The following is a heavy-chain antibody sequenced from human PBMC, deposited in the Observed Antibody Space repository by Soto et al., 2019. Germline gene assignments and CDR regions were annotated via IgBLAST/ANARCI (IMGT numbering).Heavy chain of an antibody. CDR1: GFTFSSYS. CDR2: ISSSSSYI. Sequence: GGSLRLSCAASGFTFSSYSMNWVRQAPWKGLEWVSSISSSSSYIYYADSVKGRFTISRDNAKNSLYLQMNSLRAEDTAVYYCARDQRDDYSNWFDPWGQGTLVTVSS. J-gene: IGHJ5*02. D-gene: IGHD4-17*01. CDR3: ARDQRDDYSNWFDP. V-gene: IGHV3-21*01.